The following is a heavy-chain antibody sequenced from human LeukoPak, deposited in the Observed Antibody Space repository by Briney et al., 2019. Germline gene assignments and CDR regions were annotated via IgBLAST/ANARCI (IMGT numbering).Heavy chain of an antibody. CDR3: ATYSVGMDV. CDR2: FDPEDGET. J-gene: IGHJ6*02. Sequence: ASVKVSCKVSGYTLTELCMHWVRQAPGKRLEWTGGFDPEDGETIYAQKFQGRVTMTEDTSTDTAYMGLSSVRAEDTAVYYCATYSVGMDVWGQGTTVTVSS. CDR1: GYTLTELC. V-gene: IGHV1-24*01. D-gene: IGHD4-11*01.